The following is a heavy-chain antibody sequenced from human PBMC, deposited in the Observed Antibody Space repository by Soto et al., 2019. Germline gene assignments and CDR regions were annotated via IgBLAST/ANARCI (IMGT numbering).Heavy chain of an antibody. CDR3: EREAADGRPKYFDY. CDR1: GFTFSSYS. Sequence: GGSLRLSCAASGFTFSSYSINWVRQAPGKGLEWVSSISSGSSYIYCADSVKGRFSIARDSAKNSLYLEMDRLRAEDTAVYYCEREAADGRPKYFDYWGQGTLVTVSS. J-gene: IGHJ4*02. V-gene: IGHV3-21*01. CDR2: ISSGSSYI. D-gene: IGHD6-13*01.